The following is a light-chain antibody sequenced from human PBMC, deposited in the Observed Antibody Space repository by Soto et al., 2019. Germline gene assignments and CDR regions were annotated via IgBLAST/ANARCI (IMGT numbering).Light chain of an antibody. CDR3: AVWDDSLNGCV. V-gene: IGLV1-44*01. J-gene: IGLJ1*01. CDR1: XXXPGSNT. Sequence: QSVLTQPPSVSETPXQRVTXXXXGXXXXPGSNTVNWYRQLPETAPKLLIYSNTQRPSGVPDRFSGSKSGTSASLAISGLQSEDEADYYCAVWDDSLNGCVFGTGTKVTVL. CDR2: SNT.